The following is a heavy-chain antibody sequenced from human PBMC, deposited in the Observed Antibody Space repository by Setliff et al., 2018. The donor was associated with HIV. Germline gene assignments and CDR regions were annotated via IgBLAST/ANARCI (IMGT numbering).Heavy chain of an antibody. CDR3: AKTLVVVASPLDF. CDR2: ISNGGDYT. Sequence: GGSLRLSCVGSGLDLNNSSMTWVRQAPGKGLEWVSSISNGGDYTYYADSVKGRFTISRDNSKDTLYLQMSGLTAEDTAIYYCAKTLVVVASPLDFWGQGTLVTVSS. J-gene: IGHJ4*02. CDR1: GLDLNNSS. D-gene: IGHD2-15*01. V-gene: IGHV3-21*04.